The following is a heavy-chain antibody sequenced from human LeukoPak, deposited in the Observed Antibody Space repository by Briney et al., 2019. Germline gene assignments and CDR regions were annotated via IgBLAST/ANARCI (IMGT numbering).Heavy chain of an antibody. CDR3: ARGRKVTMVRGVIYYMDV. CDR1: GGSISSYY. Sequence: SETLSLTCTVSGGSISSYYWSWIRQPAGKGLEWIGRIYTSGSTNYNPSLKSRVTMSVDTSKNQFSLKLSSVTAADTAVYYCARGRKVTMVRGVIYYMDVWGKGTTVTISS. J-gene: IGHJ6*03. D-gene: IGHD3-10*01. CDR2: IYTSGST. V-gene: IGHV4-4*07.